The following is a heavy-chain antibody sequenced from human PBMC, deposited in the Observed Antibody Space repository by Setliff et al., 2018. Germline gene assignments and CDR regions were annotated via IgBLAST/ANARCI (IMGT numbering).Heavy chain of an antibody. CDR1: GGSISSSSYY. CDR2: IYTSGST. V-gene: IGHV4-39*07. Sequence: SETLSLTCTVSGGSISSSSYYWGWIRQPPGKGLEWIGSIYTSGSTNYNPSLKSRVTISVDTSKNQFSLKLSSVTAADTAVYYCARTRGSSGWLNWFDPWGQGTLVTVSS. CDR3: ARTRGSSGWLNWFDP. D-gene: IGHD6-19*01. J-gene: IGHJ5*02.